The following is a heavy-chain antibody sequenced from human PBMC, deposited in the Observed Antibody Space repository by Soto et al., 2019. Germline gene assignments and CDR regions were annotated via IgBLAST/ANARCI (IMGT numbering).Heavy chain of an antibody. V-gene: IGHV4-39*01. CDR3: ATLTCSGGSCYSLHYYYGMDV. Sequence: SETLSLTCTVSGGSISSSSYYWGWIRQPPGKGLEWIGSIYYSGSTYYNPSLKSRVTISVDTSKNQFSLKLSSVTAADTAVYYCATLTCSGGSCYSLHYYYGMDVWGQGTTVTVSS. D-gene: IGHD2-15*01. CDR1: GGSISSSSYY. J-gene: IGHJ6*02. CDR2: IYYSGST.